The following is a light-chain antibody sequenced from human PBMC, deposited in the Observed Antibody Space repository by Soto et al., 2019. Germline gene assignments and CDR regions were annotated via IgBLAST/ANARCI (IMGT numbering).Light chain of an antibody. Sequence: DIQMTQSPSTLSASVGDRVTITCRASQSISNWLAWYQQKPGKAPNLLIYDASSLESGVPSRFSGSGSGTEFTLTITSLQPDDFATYYCQQYNSYSLTFGGGTKVDIK. J-gene: IGKJ4*01. CDR1: QSISNW. CDR3: QQYNSYSLT. CDR2: DAS. V-gene: IGKV1-5*01.